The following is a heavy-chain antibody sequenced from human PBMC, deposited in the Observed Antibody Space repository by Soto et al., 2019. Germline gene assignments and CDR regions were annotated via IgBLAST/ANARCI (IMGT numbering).Heavy chain of an antibody. CDR1: GGSFSGYY. V-gene: IGHV4-34*01. CDR3: ARGREVEVGATTAFDI. D-gene: IGHD1-26*01. Sequence: SETLSLTCAVYGGSFSGYYWSWIRQPPGKGLEWIGEINHSGSTNYNPSFKSRVTISVDTSKNQFSLKQSCVTAADTAVYYCARGREVEVGATTAFDIWGQGTMVTVS. J-gene: IGHJ3*02. CDR2: INHSGST.